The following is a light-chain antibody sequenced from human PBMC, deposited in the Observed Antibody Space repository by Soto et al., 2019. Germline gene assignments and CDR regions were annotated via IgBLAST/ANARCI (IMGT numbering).Light chain of an antibody. Sequence: VMTQSPATLSVSPGERVTLSCRASQSARSNLAWYQQKPGQSPRLLIYGASTRATGIPARFSGSGSGTEFTLTISSLQSEDFAVYYCQQYNNWPPIPFGQGTRLEI. CDR3: QQYNNWPPIP. V-gene: IGKV3-15*01. CDR1: QSARSN. J-gene: IGKJ5*01. CDR2: GAS.